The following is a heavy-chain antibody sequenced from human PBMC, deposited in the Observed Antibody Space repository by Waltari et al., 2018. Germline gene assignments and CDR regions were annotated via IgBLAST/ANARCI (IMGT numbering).Heavy chain of an antibody. V-gene: IGHV4-34*01. Sequence: QVQLQQWGAGLLKPSETLSLTCAVYGGSFSGYYWSWIRQPPGKGLEWIGEINHSGSTTYNPSPKSRVTISVDTSKNQFSLKLSSVTAADTAVYYCARVYCSSTSCRLDYWGQGTLVTVSS. CDR3: ARVYCSSTSCRLDY. D-gene: IGHD2-2*01. J-gene: IGHJ4*02. CDR1: GGSFSGYY. CDR2: INHSGST.